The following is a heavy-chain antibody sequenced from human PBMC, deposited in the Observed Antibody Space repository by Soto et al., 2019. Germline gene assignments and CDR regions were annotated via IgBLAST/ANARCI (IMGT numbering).Heavy chain of an antibody. CDR2: IGTAGDP. Sequence: PGGTPRLSSAASRFILSGDDMHCARQSTGEGLEWVSAIGTAGDPYYSGPVKGRFTISRGNAENSVYLQMNSLRAGDTAVYYCARAVYDTGGSYIYALALWGPLTTVIVS. J-gene: IGHJ6*02. CDR3: ARAVYDTGGSYIYALAL. V-gene: IGHV3-13*05. D-gene: IGHD3-16*01. CDR1: RFILSGDD.